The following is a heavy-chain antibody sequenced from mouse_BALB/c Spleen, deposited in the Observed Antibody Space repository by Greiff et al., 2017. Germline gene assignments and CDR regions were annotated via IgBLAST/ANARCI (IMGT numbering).Heavy chain of an antibody. CDR3: ARGGAYYSIPYAMDY. J-gene: IGHJ4*01. V-gene: IGHV5-12-2*01. CDR1: GFTFSSYT. CDR2: ISNGGGST. D-gene: IGHD2-12*01. Sequence: EVKVEESGGGLVQPGGSLKLSCAASGFTFSSYTMSWVRQTPEKRLEWVAYISNGGGSTYYPDTVKGRFTISRDNAKNTLYLQMSSLKSEDTAMYYCARGGAYYSIPYAMDYWGQGTSVTVSS.